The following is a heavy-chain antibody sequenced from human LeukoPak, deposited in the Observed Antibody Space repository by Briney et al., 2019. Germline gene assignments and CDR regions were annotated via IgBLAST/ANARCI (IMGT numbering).Heavy chain of an antibody. Sequence: GGSLRPSCAASGFTVHSNYMSWVRQAPGKGLEWVSVIYSGGSRYHADSVKGRFTISRDNSKNTLYLQMNSLRAEDTAVYYCATRYYYDSSGPMVGDAFDIWGQGTMVTVSS. V-gene: IGHV3-66*01. CDR3: ATRYYYDSSGPMVGDAFDI. J-gene: IGHJ3*02. D-gene: IGHD3-22*01. CDR1: GFTVHSNY. CDR2: IYSGGSR.